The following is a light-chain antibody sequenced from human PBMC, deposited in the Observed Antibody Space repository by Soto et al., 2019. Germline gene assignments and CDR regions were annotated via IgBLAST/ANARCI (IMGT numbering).Light chain of an antibody. CDR3: CSYAGGFYV. Sequence: QSALTQPRSVSGSPGQSVTISCTGTSSDVGGYDYVSWYQQHPGKAPKLMIFDVSKRPSGVPDRFSGSKSGSTASLTISGLQADDEANYYCCSYAGGFYVVGNGTKVTVL. J-gene: IGLJ1*01. CDR1: SSDVGGYDY. V-gene: IGLV2-11*01. CDR2: DVS.